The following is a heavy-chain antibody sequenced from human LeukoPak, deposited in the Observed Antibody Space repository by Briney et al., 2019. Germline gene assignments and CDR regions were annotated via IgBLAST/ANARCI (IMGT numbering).Heavy chain of an antibody. Sequence: SETLSLTCTVSGYSISSGYYWGWIRQPPGKGLEWIGSIYHSGSTYYNPSLKSRVTISVDTSKNQFSLKLSSVTAADTAVYYCARVFGDGRNRGVMDVWGKGTTVTVSS. V-gene: IGHV4-38-2*02. CDR2: IYHSGST. J-gene: IGHJ6*03. CDR3: ARVFGDGRNRGVMDV. CDR1: GYSISSGYY. D-gene: IGHD3-3*01.